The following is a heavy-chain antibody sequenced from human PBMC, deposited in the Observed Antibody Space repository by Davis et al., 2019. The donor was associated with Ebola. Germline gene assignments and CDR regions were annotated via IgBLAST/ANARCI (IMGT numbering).Heavy chain of an antibody. CDR1: GGSISSYY. Sequence: MPSETLSLTCTVSGGSISSYYWSWIRQPPGKGLEWIGYIYYSGSTNYNPSLKSRVTISLDTSKNQFSLKLSYVTAADTAVYYCARNQGFYCSSTSCYCGGTRFDPWGQGTLVTVSS. CDR2: IYYSGST. CDR3: ARNQGFYCSSTSCYCGGTRFDP. V-gene: IGHV4-59*01. J-gene: IGHJ5*02. D-gene: IGHD2-2*01.